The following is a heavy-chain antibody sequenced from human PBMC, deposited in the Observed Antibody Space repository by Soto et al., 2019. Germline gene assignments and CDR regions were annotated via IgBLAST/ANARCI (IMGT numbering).Heavy chain of an antibody. Sequence: QVQLVESGGGVVQPGRSLRLSCAASGFTFSSYAMHWVRQAPGKGLEWVAVISYDGSNKYYADSVKGRFTISRDNSKNTMYRQMNSLRAEDTAVYYCARDRTIKDCSGGSCHRHYYYYGMDVWGQGTTVTVSS. CDR1: GFTFSSYA. D-gene: IGHD2-15*01. CDR3: ARDRTIKDCSGGSCHRHYYYYGMDV. J-gene: IGHJ6*02. V-gene: IGHV3-30-3*01. CDR2: ISYDGSNK.